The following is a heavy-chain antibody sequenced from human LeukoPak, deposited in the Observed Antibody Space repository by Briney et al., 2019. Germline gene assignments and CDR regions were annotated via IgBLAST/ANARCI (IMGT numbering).Heavy chain of an antibody. CDR3: ASRNCSGGSCYSNY. J-gene: IGHJ4*02. V-gene: IGHV4-34*01. CDR2: INHSGST. Sequence: SGTLSLTCAVYGGSFSGYYWSWIRQPPGKGLEWIGEINHSGSTNYNPSLKSRVTISVDTSKNQFSLKLSSVTAADTAVYYCASRNCSGGSCYSNYWGQGTLVTVSS. D-gene: IGHD2-15*01. CDR1: GGSFSGYY.